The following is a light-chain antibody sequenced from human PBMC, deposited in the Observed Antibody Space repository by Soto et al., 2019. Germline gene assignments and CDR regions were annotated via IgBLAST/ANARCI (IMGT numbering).Light chain of an antibody. J-gene: IGLJ1*01. V-gene: IGLV2-14*01. CDR2: EVS. CDR3: SSYSTGSTLVV. CDR1: STDVGGNKY. Sequence: QSVLAQPASVSGSPGQSITISCTGSSTDVGGNKYVSWYQQHPGKAPKLIIYEVSYRPSGVPNRFSGSKSGNTASLTISGLRAEDEADYYCSSYSTGSTLVVFGSGTKVTV.